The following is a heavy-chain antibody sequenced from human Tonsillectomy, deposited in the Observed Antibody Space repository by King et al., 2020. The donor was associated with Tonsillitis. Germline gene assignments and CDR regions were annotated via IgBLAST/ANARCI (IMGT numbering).Heavy chain of an antibody. CDR3: ARHRGEANHTGTYYLFLDY. V-gene: IGHV4-39*01. CDR2: VSYSGNT. D-gene: IGHD1-26*01. Sequence: QLQESGPGLVKPSETLSLTCTVSGASLGSSDYYWGWIRQPPGKGLEWIGTVSYSGNTYYNPSLKSRVTISVDTSNTQFSLNLSSVTAADTAVYYCARHRGEANHTGTYYLFLDYWGQGTLVTVSS. CDR1: GASLGSSDYY. J-gene: IGHJ4*02.